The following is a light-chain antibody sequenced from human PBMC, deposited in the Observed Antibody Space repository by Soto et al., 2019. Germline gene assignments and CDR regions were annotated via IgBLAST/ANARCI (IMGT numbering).Light chain of an antibody. CDR3: QRYNNWPLT. V-gene: IGKV1-9*01. CDR2: AAS. CDR1: QGISSY. J-gene: IGKJ4*01. Sequence: IQLTQSPSSLSASVGDRVTITCRASQGISSYLAWYQQKPGKAPKLLIYAASTLQSGVPSRFSGSGSGTDFTLTISSLQPEDFATYYCQRYNNWPLTFGGGTKVDIK.